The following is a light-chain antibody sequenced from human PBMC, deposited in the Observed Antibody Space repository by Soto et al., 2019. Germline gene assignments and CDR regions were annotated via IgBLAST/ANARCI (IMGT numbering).Light chain of an antibody. CDR1: QSVSSY. CDR3: QQRSNWPPVT. Sequence: EIVLTQSPATLSLSPGERATLSCRASQSVSSYLAWYQQKPGQAPRLLIYDASNRATGIPARFSGSGSGTDFTLTISSLKPEEFAIYYCQQRSNWPPVTFGGGTKVEIK. V-gene: IGKV3-11*01. CDR2: DAS. J-gene: IGKJ4*01.